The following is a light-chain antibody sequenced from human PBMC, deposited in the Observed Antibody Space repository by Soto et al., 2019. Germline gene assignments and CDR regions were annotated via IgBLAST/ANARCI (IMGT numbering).Light chain of an antibody. J-gene: IGLJ2*01. CDR1: SNDIGGYNY. Sequence: QSALTQPASVSGSPGQSITISCTGTSNDIGGYNYVSWYQQRPGKAPKLMIYEVTNRPTGVSNRFSGSKSGNTASLTISGLQAEDEADYYCSSYTSGSTPVVVGGGTKLTVL. CDR2: EVT. V-gene: IGLV2-14*01. CDR3: SSYTSGSTPVV.